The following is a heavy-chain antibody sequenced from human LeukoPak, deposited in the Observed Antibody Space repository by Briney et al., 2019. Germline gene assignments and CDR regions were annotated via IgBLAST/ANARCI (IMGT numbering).Heavy chain of an antibody. J-gene: IGHJ6*02. D-gene: IGHD5-24*01. Sequence: GGSLRLSCAASGFTFSSYEMNWVRRAPGKGLEWVSYISSSGSTIYYADSVKGRFTISRDNAKNSLYLQMNSLRAEDTAVYYCARVDDGYNPTDYYYYGMDVWGQGTTVTVSS. CDR1: GFTFSSYE. V-gene: IGHV3-48*03. CDR3: ARVDDGYNPTDYYYYGMDV. CDR2: ISSSGSTI.